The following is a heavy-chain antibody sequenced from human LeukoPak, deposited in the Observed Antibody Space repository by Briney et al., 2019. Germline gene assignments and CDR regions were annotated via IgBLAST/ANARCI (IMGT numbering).Heavy chain of an antibody. D-gene: IGHD3-22*01. CDR1: GYTLTELS. J-gene: IGHJ6*02. CDR3: ATPVRGESSDYHYYYYGMGV. CDR2: FDVEDGET. Sequence: GASVKVSCTVSGYTLTELSMHWVRQAPGKGLEWMGGFDVEDGETVYAQKFQGRVTMTEDTSTDTAYMELSSLRLEDTAVYYCATPVRGESSDYHYYYYGMGVWGQGTTVIVSS. V-gene: IGHV1-24*01.